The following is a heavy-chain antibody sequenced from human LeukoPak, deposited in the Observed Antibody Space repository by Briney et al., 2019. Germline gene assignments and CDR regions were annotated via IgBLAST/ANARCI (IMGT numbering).Heavy chain of an antibody. CDR1: GFTFRSYW. J-gene: IGHJ4*02. V-gene: IGHV3-7*01. Sequence: GGSLRLSCVDSGFTFRSYWMTWVRQAPGKGLEWVANTKQDDSEKYYVDSVKGRFSISRDNAKNSLYLQMNSLRVEDTAVYYCARGFDSRFFNDWGQGTLVTVSS. D-gene: IGHD3-22*01. CDR3: ARGFDSRFFND. CDR2: TKQDDSEK.